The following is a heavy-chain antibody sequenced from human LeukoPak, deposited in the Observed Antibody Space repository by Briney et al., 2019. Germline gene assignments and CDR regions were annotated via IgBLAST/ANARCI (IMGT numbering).Heavy chain of an antibody. V-gene: IGHV3-15*01. D-gene: IGHD2-8*01. J-gene: IGHJ4*02. Sequence: GGPLRLSCAASGFSFSNAGMTWVRQAPGRGLEWVGRIKRKTDGGTTDYAAPVKGRFTISRDDSKNTLYLQMNSLKTEDTAVYYCSTVRYCTTDVCYTPFDYWGQGTLVTVSS. CDR2: IKRKTDGGTT. CDR3: STVRYCTTDVCYTPFDY. CDR1: GFSFSNAG.